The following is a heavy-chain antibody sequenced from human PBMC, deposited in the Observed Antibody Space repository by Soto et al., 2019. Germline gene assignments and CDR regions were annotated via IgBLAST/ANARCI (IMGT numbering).Heavy chain of an antibody. J-gene: IGHJ4*02. Sequence: GGSLRLSCAASGFTVSSNYMSWVRQAPGKGLEWVSVVYIGGGTYYADSVKGRFTISRDNSKNTLYLQMNSLRAEDTAVYYCTREVVAGDYWGQGTLVTVSS. V-gene: IGHV3-66*01. CDR1: GFTVSSNY. CDR2: VYIGGGT. CDR3: TREVVAGDY. D-gene: IGHD2-15*01.